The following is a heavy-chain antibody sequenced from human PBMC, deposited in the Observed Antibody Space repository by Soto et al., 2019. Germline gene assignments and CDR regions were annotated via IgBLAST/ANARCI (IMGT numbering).Heavy chain of an antibody. V-gene: IGHV6-1*01. Sequence: LSLTCAISGDSVSSNTASWNWIRQSPSRGLEWLGRTYFRSKWYNDYAVSVKSRIIINPDTSNNQFSLQLNSVTPEDTAVYFCAKGDNLGPKTGYAFDPWGQGIMVTVSS. D-gene: IGHD5-12*01. CDR2: TYFRSKWYN. J-gene: IGHJ5*02. CDR3: AKGDNLGPKTGYAFDP. CDR1: GDSVSSNTAS.